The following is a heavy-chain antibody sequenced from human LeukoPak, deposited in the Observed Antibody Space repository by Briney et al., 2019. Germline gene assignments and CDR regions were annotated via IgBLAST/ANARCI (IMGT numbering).Heavy chain of an antibody. CDR3: ARGPAAIPARFDP. V-gene: IGHV1-2*02. CDR1: GYTFTDYY. Sequence: ASVKVSCKVSGYTFTDYYMHWVRQAPGQGLEWMGWINPNSGGTNYAQKFQGRVTMTRDTPISTAYMELSRLRSDDTAVYYCARGPAAIPARFDPWGQGTLVTVSS. CDR2: INPNSGGT. D-gene: IGHD2-2*01. J-gene: IGHJ5*02.